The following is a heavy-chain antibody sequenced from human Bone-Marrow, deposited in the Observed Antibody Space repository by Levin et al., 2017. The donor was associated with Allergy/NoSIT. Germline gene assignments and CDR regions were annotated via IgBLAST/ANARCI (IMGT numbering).Heavy chain of an antibody. J-gene: IGHJ5*02. Sequence: ASVKVSCKASGYTFTSYYMHWVRQAPGQGLEWMGIINPSGGSTSYAQKFQGRVTMTRDTSTSTVYMELSSLRSEDTAVYYCARGQQQLVRGQSGWFDPWGQGTLVTVSS. V-gene: IGHV1-46*01. CDR1: GYTFTSYY. D-gene: IGHD6-13*01. CDR2: INPSGGST. CDR3: ARGQQQLVRGQSGWFDP.